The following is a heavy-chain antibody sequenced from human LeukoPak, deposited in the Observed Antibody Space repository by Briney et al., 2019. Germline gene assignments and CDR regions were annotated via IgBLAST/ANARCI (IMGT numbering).Heavy chain of an antibody. J-gene: IGHJ4*02. V-gene: IGHV3-74*01. CDR3: ATSRTFDY. CDR2: INSDGSST. CDR1: GFTFSSYW. D-gene: IGHD2-8*01. Sequence: GGSLRLSCAASGFTFSSYWMHWVRQAPGKGLEWVSRINSDGSSTSYADSVKGRFTISRDNAKNTVYLQMNRLTAEDTAVYYCATSRTFDYWGQGTLVTVSS.